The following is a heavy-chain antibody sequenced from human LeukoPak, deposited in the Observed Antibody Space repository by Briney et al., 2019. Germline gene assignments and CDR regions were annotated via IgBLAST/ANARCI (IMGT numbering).Heavy chain of an antibody. Sequence: SETLSLTCAVYGGSFSGYYWSWIRQPPGKGLEWIGEINHSGSTNYNPSLKSRVTISVDTSKNQFSLKLSSVTAADTAVYYCARANYDYVWGSYRPHASFDYWGQGTLVTVSS. J-gene: IGHJ4*02. V-gene: IGHV4-34*01. CDR3: ARANYDYVWGSYRPHASFDY. D-gene: IGHD3-16*02. CDR1: GGSFSGYY. CDR2: INHSGST.